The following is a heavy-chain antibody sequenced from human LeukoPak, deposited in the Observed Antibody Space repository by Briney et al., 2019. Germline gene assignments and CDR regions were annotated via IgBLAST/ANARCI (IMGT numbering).Heavy chain of an antibody. CDR1: GFTFSNYG. CDR3: ARDMIQLWPRDYFFDY. D-gene: IGHD1-1*01. Sequence: GSLRLSCAASGFTFSNYGMHWVRQAPGKGLEWVAFIRYDGTNKYYADSVKGRFTISRDNSKNTLYLQISSLRVEDTAMYYCARDMIQLWPRDYFFDYWGQGTLVTVSS. CDR2: IRYDGTNK. V-gene: IGHV3-30*02. J-gene: IGHJ4*02.